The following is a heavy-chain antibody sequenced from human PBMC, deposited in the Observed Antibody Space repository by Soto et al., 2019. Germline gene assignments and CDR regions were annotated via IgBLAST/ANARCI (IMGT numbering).Heavy chain of an antibody. V-gene: IGHV3-9*01. J-gene: IGHJ6*03. CDR1: GFTFDDYA. D-gene: IGHD3-10*01. CDR2: ISWNSGSI. CDR3: AKDGTTSGNFYYMDV. Sequence: VQLVESGGGLVQPGGSLRLHCAASGFTFDDYAMHWVRQAPGKGLEWVAGISWNSGSIDYADSVKGRFTISRDNAKNSLSLQMNRLRDDDTALYFCAKDGTTSGNFYYMDVWGNGTTVTVSS.